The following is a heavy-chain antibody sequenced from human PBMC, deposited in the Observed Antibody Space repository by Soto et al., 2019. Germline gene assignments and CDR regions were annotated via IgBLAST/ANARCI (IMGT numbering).Heavy chain of an antibody. CDR1: GYTFTSYG. V-gene: IGHV1-18*01. CDR3: ARDTPHHYDSSGYPESHDAFDI. CDR2: ISAYNGNT. Sequence: ASVKVSCKASGYTFTSYGISWVRQAPGQGLEWMGWISAYNGNTNYAQKLQGRVTMTTDTSTSTAYMELRSLRSDDTAVYYCARDTPHHYDSSGYPESHDAFDIWGQGTMVTVSS. J-gene: IGHJ3*02. D-gene: IGHD3-22*01.